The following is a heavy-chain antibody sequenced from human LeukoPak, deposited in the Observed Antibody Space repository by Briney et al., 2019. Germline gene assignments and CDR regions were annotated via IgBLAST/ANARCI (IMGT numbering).Heavy chain of an antibody. CDR1: GYTFTSYD. V-gene: IGHV1-8*03. J-gene: IGHJ6*03. Sequence: ASVKVSCKASGYTFTSYDINWVRQATGQVLEWMGWMNPNSGNTGYAQKFQGRVTITRNTSISTAYMELSSLRSEDTAVYYCARVEVTAGYYPHYYYYYMDVWGKGTTVTVSS. D-gene: IGHD3-22*01. CDR2: MNPNSGNT. CDR3: ARVEVTAGYYPHYYYYYMDV.